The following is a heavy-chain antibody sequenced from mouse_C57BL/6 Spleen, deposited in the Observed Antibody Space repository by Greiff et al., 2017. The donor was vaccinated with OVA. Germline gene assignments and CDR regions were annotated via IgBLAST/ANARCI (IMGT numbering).Heavy chain of an antibody. Sequence: QVQLQQPGAELVMPGASVKLSCKASGYTFTSYWMHWVKQRPGQGLEWIGEIDPSDSYTNYNQKFKGKSTLTVDKSSSTAYMQLSSLTSEDSAVYYCASSYEYDDFDVWGTGTTVTVSS. V-gene: IGHV1-69*01. CDR3: ASSYEYDDFDV. CDR1: GYTFTSYW. D-gene: IGHD2-4*01. CDR2: IDPSDSYT. J-gene: IGHJ1*03.